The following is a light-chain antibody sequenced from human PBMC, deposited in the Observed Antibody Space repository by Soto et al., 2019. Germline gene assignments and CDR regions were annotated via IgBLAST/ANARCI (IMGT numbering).Light chain of an antibody. J-gene: IGLJ1*01. CDR3: SSYTSSSTNV. CDR1: SSDVGGYNY. V-gene: IGLV2-14*01. CDR2: EVS. Sequence: QSVLTQPASVSGSPGQSITISCTGTSSDVGGYNYVSWYQQHPGKAPKLMIYEVSNRPSGVSNRFSGSKYGNTASLTISGLKAEDEADYYCSSYTSSSTNVFGNVTKLTVL.